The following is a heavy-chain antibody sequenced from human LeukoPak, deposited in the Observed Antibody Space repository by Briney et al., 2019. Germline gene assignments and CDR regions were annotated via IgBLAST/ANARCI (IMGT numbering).Heavy chain of an antibody. D-gene: IGHD3-9*01. CDR2: IGYYGTA. CDR3: ARVGFDGAY. CDR1: GDSIYGSTYY. V-gene: IGHV4-39*02. J-gene: IGHJ4*02. Sequence: PSETLSLTCNVSGDSIYGSTYYWSWIRQAPGKGLECIGNIGYYGTAHYIPSLKSRITRSVDTSKNHFSLKVMSVTAADSAVYYCARVGFDGAYWGQGILVTVSS.